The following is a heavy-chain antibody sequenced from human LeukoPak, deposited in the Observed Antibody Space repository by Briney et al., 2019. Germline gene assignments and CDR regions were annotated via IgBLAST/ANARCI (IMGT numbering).Heavy chain of an antibody. CDR1: GGSISSYY. J-gene: IGHJ5*02. Sequence: PSETLSLTCTVSGGSISSYYWSWIRQPPGKGLEWIGYIYYSGSTNYNPSLKSRVTISVDTSKNQFSLKLSSVTAADTAVYYCARDHRRDYSSGWWVWFDPWGQGTLVTVSS. D-gene: IGHD6-19*01. CDR2: IYYSGST. CDR3: ARDHRRDYSSGWWVWFDP. V-gene: IGHV4-59*01.